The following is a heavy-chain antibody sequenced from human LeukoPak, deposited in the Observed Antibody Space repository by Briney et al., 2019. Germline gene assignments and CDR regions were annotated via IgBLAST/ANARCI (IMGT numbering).Heavy chain of an antibody. CDR3: ARDSGYGAPYGMDV. J-gene: IGHJ6*02. CDR1: GYTFTSYG. D-gene: IGHD4-17*01. Sequence: ASVKVSCKASGYTFTSYGISWVRQAPGQGLEWMGWISAYNGNTNYAQKPQGRVTMTTDTSTSTAYMELRSLRSDDTAVYYCARDSGYGAPYGMDVWGQGTTVTVSS. V-gene: IGHV1-18*01. CDR2: ISAYNGNT.